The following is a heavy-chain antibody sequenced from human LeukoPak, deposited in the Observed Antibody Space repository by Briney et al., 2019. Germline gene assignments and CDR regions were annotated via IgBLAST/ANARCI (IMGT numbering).Heavy chain of an antibody. Sequence: GGSLRLSCAASGFTFSSYWMSWVRQAPGKGLEWVANIKQDGSEKYYVDSVKGRFTISRDNAKNSLYLQMNSLRAEDTAVYYCAGDRSGYYYYYMDVWGKGTTVTVSS. CDR3: AGDRSGYYYYYMDV. CDR1: GFTFSSYW. J-gene: IGHJ6*03. CDR2: IKQDGSEK. V-gene: IGHV3-7*01.